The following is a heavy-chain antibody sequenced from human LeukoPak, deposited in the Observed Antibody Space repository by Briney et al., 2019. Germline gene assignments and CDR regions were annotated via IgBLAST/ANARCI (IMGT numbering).Heavy chain of an antibody. D-gene: IGHD2-21*02. CDR3: ARYQRWSGDHLDY. CDR1: GYRFTSYW. V-gene: IGHV5-51*01. J-gene: IGHJ4*02. CDR2: IYPGDSDT. Sequence: LGESLQISCKGSGYRFTSYWIGWVRQLPGKGLEWMGIIYPGDSDTRYSPSFQGQVTISADKSISTAYLQWSSLKASDTAMYYCARYQRWSGDHLDYWGQGTLVTVSS.